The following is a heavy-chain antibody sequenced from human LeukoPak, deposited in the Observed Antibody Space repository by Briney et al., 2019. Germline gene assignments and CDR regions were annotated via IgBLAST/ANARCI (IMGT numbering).Heavy chain of an antibody. CDR2: ISYDGSNK. Sequence: HPGGSLRLSCAASGFTFSSYAMHWVRQAPGKGLEWVAVISYDGSNKYYADSVKGRFTISRDNSKNTLYLQMNSLRAEDTAVYYCARELYCSSTSCCDYYYGMDVWGQGTTVTVSS. J-gene: IGHJ6*02. D-gene: IGHD2-2*01. CDR1: GFTFSSYA. CDR3: ARELYCSSTSCCDYYYGMDV. V-gene: IGHV3-30-3*01.